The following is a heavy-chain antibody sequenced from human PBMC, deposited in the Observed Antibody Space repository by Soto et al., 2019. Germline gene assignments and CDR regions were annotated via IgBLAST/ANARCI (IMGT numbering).Heavy chain of an antibody. Sequence: GGSLRLSCASSGFTFSSYAMHLVRQAPGKGLEWVAVISYDGSNKYYADSVKGRFTISRDNSKNTLYLQMNSLRAEDTAVYYCARVHDSSGYYPYWGQGTLVTVSS. CDR2: ISYDGSNK. CDR1: GFTFSSYA. V-gene: IGHV3-30-3*01. D-gene: IGHD3-22*01. J-gene: IGHJ4*02. CDR3: ARVHDSSGYYPY.